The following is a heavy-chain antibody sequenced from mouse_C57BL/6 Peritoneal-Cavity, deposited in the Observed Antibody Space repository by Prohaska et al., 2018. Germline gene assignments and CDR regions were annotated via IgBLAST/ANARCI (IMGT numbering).Heavy chain of an antibody. V-gene: IGHV6-3*01. CDR3: TKTAYYAMDY. CDR2: IRLKSDNYAT. CDR1: GFTFSNYW. J-gene: IGHJ4*01. Sequence: EVKLEESGGGLVQPGGSMKLSCVASGFTFSNYWMNWVRQSPEKGLEWVAQIRLKSDNYATHYAEAVKGRFTISRDDSKSSVYLQMNNLRAEDTGIYYCTKTAYYAMDYWSQGTSVTVSS. D-gene: IGHD4-1*01.